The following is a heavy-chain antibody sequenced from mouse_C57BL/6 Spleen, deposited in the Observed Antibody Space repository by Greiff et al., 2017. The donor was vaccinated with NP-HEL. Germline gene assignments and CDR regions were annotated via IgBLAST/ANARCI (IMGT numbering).Heavy chain of an antibody. V-gene: IGHV5-4*01. Sequence: EVQLVESGGGLVKPGGSLKLSCAASGFTFSSYAMSWVRQTPEKRLEWVATISDGGSYTYYPDNVKGRFTISRDNAKNNLYLQMSHLKSEDTAMYYCAREGGGTRYFDVWGTGTTVTVSS. D-gene: IGHD4-1*01. CDR3: AREGGGTRYFDV. CDR2: ISDGGSYT. J-gene: IGHJ1*03. CDR1: GFTFSSYA.